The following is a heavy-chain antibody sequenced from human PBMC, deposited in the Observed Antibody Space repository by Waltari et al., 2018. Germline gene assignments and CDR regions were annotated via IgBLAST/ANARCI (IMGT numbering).Heavy chain of an antibody. V-gene: IGHV3-23*04. CDR2: ISSSGDNT. Sequence: EVQLVESGGGVVQPGGSLRLCCAASGVTFSSYAHSWVLETPGKGLELASVISSSGDNTYYADSVKGRFTISRDNSKNTLYLQMNSLRADDTATYYCAKDRYCNYISCYGGWVYWGQGNLVTVSS. D-gene: IGHD2-2*01. CDR1: GVTFSSYA. CDR3: AKDRYCNYISCYGGWVY. J-gene: IGHJ4*02.